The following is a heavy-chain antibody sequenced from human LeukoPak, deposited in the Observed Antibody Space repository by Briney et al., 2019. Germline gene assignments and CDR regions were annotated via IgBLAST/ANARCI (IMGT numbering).Heavy chain of an antibody. J-gene: IGHJ4*02. CDR2: MYYSGNT. Sequence: SETLSLTCTISGGAISSYYWSWIRQPPGKGLEWIGYMYYSGNTNYNPSLKSRVTISIDTSKNQFSLKLSSVTAADTAVYYCARAVCSSSSCYIGRYFDYWGQGTLVTVSS. D-gene: IGHD2-2*02. CDR1: GGAISSYY. CDR3: ARAVCSSSSCYIGRYFDY. V-gene: IGHV4-59*01.